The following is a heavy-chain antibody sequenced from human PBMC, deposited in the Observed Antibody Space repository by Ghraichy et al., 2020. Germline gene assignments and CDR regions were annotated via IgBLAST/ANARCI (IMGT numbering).Heavy chain of an antibody. D-gene: IGHD2-2*01. CDR2: IPYNGNN. CDR3: ATYAEGRGGVGN. CDR1: GASIAHYH. Sequence: SETLSLTCTVSGASIAHYHGSWIRQPPGKGLEWIGHIPYNGNNKYNPSLKIRAAISVDTSENHFSLKLSSVTAADTAVYFCATYAEGRGGVGNWGQGILVTVSS. V-gene: IGHV4-59*01. J-gene: IGHJ4*02.